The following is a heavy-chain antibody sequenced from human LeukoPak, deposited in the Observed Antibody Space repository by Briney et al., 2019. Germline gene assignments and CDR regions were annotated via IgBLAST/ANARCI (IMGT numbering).Heavy chain of an antibody. CDR3: AREVSGYDFGY. CDR2: ISYDGSNK. J-gene: IGHJ4*02. D-gene: IGHD5-12*01. Sequence: GRSLRLSCAASGFTFSSYAMHWVRQAPGKGLEWVAVISYDGSNKYYADSVRGRFTISRDNAKNSLYLQMNSLRAEDTAVYYCAREVSGYDFGYWGQGTLVTVSS. V-gene: IGHV3-30-3*01. CDR1: GFTFSSYA.